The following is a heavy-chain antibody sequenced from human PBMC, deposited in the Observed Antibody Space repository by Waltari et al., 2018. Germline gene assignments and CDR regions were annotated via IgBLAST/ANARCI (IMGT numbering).Heavy chain of an antibody. CDR2: IRGSGGST. Sequence: CAASGFTFSSYAMSWVRQSPGKGLEWVSAIRGSGGSTYYADSVKGRFTISRDNSKNTLYLQMSSLRAEDTAVYYCAKAVVVVAATQSWRDWGQGTLVTVSS. V-gene: IGHV3-23*01. CDR3: AKAVVVVAATQSWRD. D-gene: IGHD2-15*01. CDR1: GFTFSSYA. J-gene: IGHJ1*01.